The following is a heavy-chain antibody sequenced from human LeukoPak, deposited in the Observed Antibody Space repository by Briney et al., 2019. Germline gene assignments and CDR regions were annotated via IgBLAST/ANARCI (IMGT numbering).Heavy chain of an antibody. Sequence: SETLSLTCAVYGGSFSGYYWSWIRQPPGKGLEWIGEINHSGSTNYNPSLKSRVTISVDTSKNQFSLKLSSVTAADTAGYYCARFRPAMVKYYKGGWGKGTTVTVSS. CDR2: INHSGST. CDR1: GGSFSGYY. CDR3: ARFRPAMVKYYKGG. V-gene: IGHV4-34*01. J-gene: IGHJ6*03. D-gene: IGHD5-18*01.